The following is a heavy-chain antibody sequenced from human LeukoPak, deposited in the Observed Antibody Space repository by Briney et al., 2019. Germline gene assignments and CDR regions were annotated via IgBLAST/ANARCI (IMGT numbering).Heavy chain of an antibody. J-gene: IGHJ4*02. CDR3: ANGGIVGATTDWEYYFDY. Sequence: PGGSLRLSCAASGFTFSSYRMHWVRQAPGKGLEWVAVISYDGSNKYYADSVKGRFTISRDNSKNTLYLQMNSLRAEDTAVYYCANGGIVGATTDWEYYFDYWGQGTLVTVSS. V-gene: IGHV3-30*18. D-gene: IGHD1-26*01. CDR2: ISYDGSNK. CDR1: GFTFSSYR.